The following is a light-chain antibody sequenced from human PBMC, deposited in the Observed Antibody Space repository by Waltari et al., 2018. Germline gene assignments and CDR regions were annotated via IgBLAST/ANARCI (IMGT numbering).Light chain of an antibody. CDR3: LQYYTNPYT. CDR1: HSVLFSSNGKSY. J-gene: IGKJ2*01. Sequence: DIVMTQSPEFLPVSLGERATIQCKSSHSVLFSSNGKSYLAWYQQKPGQSPTLLFSWASTRESGVPDRFLASGSGTDFTLTISSLQTEDVAVYFCLQYYTNPYTFGQGTKLEI. V-gene: IGKV4-1*01. CDR2: WAS.